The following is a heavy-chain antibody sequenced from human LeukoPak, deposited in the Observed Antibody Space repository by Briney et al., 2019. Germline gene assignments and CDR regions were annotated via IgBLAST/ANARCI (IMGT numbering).Heavy chain of an antibody. CDR2: INHSGST. CDR1: GGSFSGYY. V-gene: IGHV4-34*01. J-gene: IGHJ4*02. D-gene: IGHD3-10*01. Sequence: SETLSLTCAVYGGSFSGYYWSWIRQPPGKGLEWIGEINHSGSTNHNPSLKSRVTISVDTSKNQFSLKLSSVTAADTAVYYCARAALYYFDYWGQGTLVTVSS. CDR3: ARAALYYFDY.